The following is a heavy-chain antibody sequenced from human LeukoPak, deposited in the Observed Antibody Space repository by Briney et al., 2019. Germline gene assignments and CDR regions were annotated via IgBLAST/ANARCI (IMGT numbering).Heavy chain of an antibody. V-gene: IGHV4-34*01. CDR3: ARGRSYYDSSGFPEFDY. CDR2: INHSGST. Sequence: KRSETLSLTCAVYGGSFSGYYWSWIRQPPGKGLEWIGEINHSGSTNYNPSLKSRVTISVDTSKNQFSLKLSSVTAADTAVYYCARGRSYYDSSGFPEFDYWGQGTLVTVSS. D-gene: IGHD3-22*01. CDR1: GGSFSGYY. J-gene: IGHJ4*02.